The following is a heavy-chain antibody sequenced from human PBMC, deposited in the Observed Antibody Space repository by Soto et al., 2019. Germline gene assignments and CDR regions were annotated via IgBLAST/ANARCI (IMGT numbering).Heavy chain of an antibody. Sequence: GASVKVSCKDSGGTFSSYAITWVRQAPGQGLEWMGGIIPIFGTANYAQKFQGRVTITADESTSTAYMELSSLRSEDTAVYYCARARIAVAGHYYYYGMDVWGQGTTVTGSS. V-gene: IGHV1-69*13. CDR3: ARARIAVAGHYYYYGMDV. CDR2: IIPIFGTA. D-gene: IGHD6-19*01. CDR1: GGTFSSYA. J-gene: IGHJ6*02.